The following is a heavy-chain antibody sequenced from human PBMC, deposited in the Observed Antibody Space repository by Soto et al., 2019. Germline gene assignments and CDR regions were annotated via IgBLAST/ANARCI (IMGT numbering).Heavy chain of an antibody. CDR3: AREPPAVAGFDY. D-gene: IGHD6-19*01. CDR2: IYHSGST. Sequence: SETLCLTCAVSGGSISSSNWWGWVRQPPGKGLEWIGEIYHSGSTNYNPSLKSRVTISVDKSKNQFSLKLSSVTAADTAVYYCAREPPAVAGFDYWGQGTLVTVSS. J-gene: IGHJ4*02. V-gene: IGHV4-4*02. CDR1: GGSISSSNW.